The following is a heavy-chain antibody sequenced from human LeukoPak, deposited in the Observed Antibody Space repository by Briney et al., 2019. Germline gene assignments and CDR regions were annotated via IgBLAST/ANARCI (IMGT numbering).Heavy chain of an antibody. CDR3: ARAIAAAGTSGFDY. CDR2: INPNSGGT. Sequence: GASVKVSCKASGYTFTGYYMHWVRQAPGQGLEWMGWINPNSGGTNYAQKFQGRVTMTRDTSISTAYMELSRLRSDDTAMYYCARAIAAAGTSGFDYWGQGTLVTVSS. V-gene: IGHV1-2*02. D-gene: IGHD6-13*01. J-gene: IGHJ4*02. CDR1: GYTFTGYY.